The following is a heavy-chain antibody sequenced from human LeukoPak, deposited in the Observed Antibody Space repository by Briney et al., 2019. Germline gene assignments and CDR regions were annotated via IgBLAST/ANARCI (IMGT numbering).Heavy chain of an antibody. J-gene: IGHJ4*02. CDR1: GFTLSSYW. V-gene: IGHV3-7*01. CDR2: IKQSGSDK. CDR3: ARSGSTVTSRGHEDY. Sequence: GGSLRLSCAASGFTLSSYWMSWVRQAPGKGLEWVANIKQSGSDKYYVDSVKGRFTISRDNAKNSLYLQMNSLRAEDTAVYYCARSGSTVTSRGHEDYWGQGTLVTVSS. D-gene: IGHD4-11*01.